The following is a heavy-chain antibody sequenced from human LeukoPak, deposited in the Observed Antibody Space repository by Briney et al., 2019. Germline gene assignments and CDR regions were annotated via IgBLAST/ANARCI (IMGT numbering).Heavy chain of an antibody. D-gene: IGHD3-16*02. CDR2: ISGSGGST. V-gene: IGHV3-23*01. CDR3: AKDRMITFGGVIAAWFDP. J-gene: IGHJ5*02. Sequence: GGSLRLSCAASGFTFDDYAMHWVRQVPGKGLEWVSAISGSGGSTYYADSVKGRFTISRDNSKNTLYLQMNSLRAEDTAVYYCAKDRMITFGGVIAAWFDPWGQGTLVTVSS. CDR1: GFTFDDYA.